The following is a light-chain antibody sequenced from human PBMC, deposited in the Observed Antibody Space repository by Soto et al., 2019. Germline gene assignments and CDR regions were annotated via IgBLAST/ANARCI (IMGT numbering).Light chain of an antibody. CDR3: QQRTNWPPLT. Sequence: EVVLTQSPATLSLSPGERATLSCRASQSVRSYLAWFQHKPGQAPRLLIYDASNRSTGIPGRFSGSGFGTDCTLTISSLEPEDFGVYYCQQRTNWPPLTFGGGTRVEIK. J-gene: IGKJ4*01. CDR2: DAS. CDR1: QSVRSY. V-gene: IGKV3-11*01.